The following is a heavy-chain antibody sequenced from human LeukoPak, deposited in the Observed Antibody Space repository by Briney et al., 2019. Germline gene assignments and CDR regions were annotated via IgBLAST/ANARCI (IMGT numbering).Heavy chain of an antibody. V-gene: IGHV3-30*18. CDR3: AKDNGSGSSYYYYYGMDV. J-gene: IGHJ6*02. CDR1: GFTFSGYG. CDR2: ISYDGSNK. Sequence: GRSLRLSCAASGFTFSGYGMHWVRQAPGKGLEWVAVISYDGSNKYYADSVKGRFTISRDNSKNTLYLQMNSLRAEDTAVYYCAKDNGSGSSYYYYYGMDVWGQGTTVTVSS. D-gene: IGHD3-10*01.